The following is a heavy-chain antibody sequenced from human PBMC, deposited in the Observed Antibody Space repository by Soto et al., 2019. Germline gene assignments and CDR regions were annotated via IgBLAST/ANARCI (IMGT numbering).Heavy chain of an antibody. CDR2: IIPLFGTA. CDR1: GGTFSSYA. J-gene: IGHJ4*02. Sequence: QVQLVQSGAEVKKPGSSVKVSCKASGGTFSSYAISWVRQAPAQGLEWMGGIIPLFGTANYAQKLQGRVTITADESTSTAYMELSSLRSEDTAVYYCARRRSKPYYDSAFDYWGQGTLVTVSS. CDR3: ARRRSKPYYDSAFDY. D-gene: IGHD3-22*01. V-gene: IGHV1-69*01.